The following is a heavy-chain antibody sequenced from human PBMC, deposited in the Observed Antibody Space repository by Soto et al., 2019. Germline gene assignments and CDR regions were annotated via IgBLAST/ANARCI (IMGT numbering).Heavy chain of an antibody. D-gene: IGHD5-18*01. V-gene: IGHV4-39*01. Sequence: SETLSLTGTVSGGSISSSSYYWGWIRQPPGKGLEWIGSIYYSGSTYYNPSLKSRVTISVDTSKNQFSLKLSSVTAADTAVYYCASFVDTARDPQSQNWFDPWGQGTLVTVSS. CDR1: GGSISSSSYY. CDR2: IYYSGST. CDR3: ASFVDTARDPQSQNWFDP. J-gene: IGHJ5*02.